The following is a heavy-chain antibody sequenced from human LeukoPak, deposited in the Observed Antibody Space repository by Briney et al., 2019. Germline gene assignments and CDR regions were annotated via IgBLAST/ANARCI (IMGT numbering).Heavy chain of an antibody. CDR2: TYYRSKWYH. J-gene: IGHJ4*02. Sequence: SQTLSLTCAISGDSVSSNSAAWSWIRQSPSRGLEWLGRTYYRSKWYHDFAPSVKSRITINPNTSKNHFSLQLNSVTPEDTAVYYCAREGDSGYQFDHWGQGTLVTVSS. D-gene: IGHD5-12*01. CDR1: GDSVSSNSAA. V-gene: IGHV6-1*01. CDR3: AREGDSGYQFDH.